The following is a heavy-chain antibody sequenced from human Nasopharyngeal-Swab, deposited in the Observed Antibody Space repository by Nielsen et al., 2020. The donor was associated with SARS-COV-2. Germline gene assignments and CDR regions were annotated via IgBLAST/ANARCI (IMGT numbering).Heavy chain of an antibody. CDR3: ARRVLAVAGIRATTDHYFDY. Sequence: SETLSLTCTVSGGSISSGGYYWSWIRQHPGKGLEWIGYIYYSGSTYYNPSLKSRVTISVDTSKNQFSLKLSSVTAADTAVYYCARRVLAVAGIRATTDHYFDYWGQGTLVTVSS. J-gene: IGHJ4*02. CDR2: IYYSGST. CDR1: GGSISSGGYY. V-gene: IGHV4-39*01. D-gene: IGHD6-19*01.